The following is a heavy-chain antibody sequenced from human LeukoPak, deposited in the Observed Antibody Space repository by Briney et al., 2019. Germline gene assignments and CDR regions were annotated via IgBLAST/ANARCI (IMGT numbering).Heavy chain of an antibody. D-gene: IGHD3-22*01. CDR3: AGAPGWGIVVVKNAFDI. V-gene: IGHV4-34*01. CDR1: GGSFSGYY. CDR2: INHSGST. J-gene: IGHJ3*02. Sequence: TSETLSLTCAVYGGSFSGYYWSWIRQPPGKGLEWIGEINHSGSTNYNPSLKSRVTISVDTSKNQFSLKLSSVTAADTAVYYCAGAPGWGIVVVKNAFDIWGQGTMVTVSS.